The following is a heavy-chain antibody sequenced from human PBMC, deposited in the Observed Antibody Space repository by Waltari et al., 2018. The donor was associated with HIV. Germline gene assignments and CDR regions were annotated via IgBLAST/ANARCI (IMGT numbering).Heavy chain of an antibody. J-gene: IGHJ4*02. V-gene: IGHV5-51*03. D-gene: IGHD6-19*01. CDR1: GYSFTTYW. CDR2: IYPGASNT. Sequence: EVQLLQSGAEVKKPGDSLKISCEASGYSFTTYWIGWVRQMPGKGLEWMGIIYPGASNTRYSPSFQGQVTISADKSISTAYLQWSSLKASDTARYYCARGPAVADFDYWGQGTLVTVSS. CDR3: ARGPAVADFDY.